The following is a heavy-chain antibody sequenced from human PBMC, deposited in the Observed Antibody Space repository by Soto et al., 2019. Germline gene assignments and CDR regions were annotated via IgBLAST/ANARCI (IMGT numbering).Heavy chain of an antibody. V-gene: IGHV3-23*01. D-gene: IGHD3-16*02. CDR1: GFTFSSYA. J-gene: IGHJ4*02. CDR2: ISGSGGST. CDR3: ATSDRKGKYYFDY. Sequence: PGGSLRLSCTASGFTFSSYAMSWVRQAPGKGLEWVSGISGSGGSTYYADSVKGRFTISRDNSKNTLYLQMNSLRAEDTAVYYCATSDRKGKYYFDYWGQGTLVTVSS.